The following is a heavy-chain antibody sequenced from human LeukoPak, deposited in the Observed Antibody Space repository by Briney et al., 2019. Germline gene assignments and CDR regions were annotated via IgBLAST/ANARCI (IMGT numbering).Heavy chain of an antibody. D-gene: IGHD2-2*01. Sequence: ASVKVSCKASGYTFTSYGISWVRQAPGQGLEWMGWISAYNGNTNYAQKLQGRVTMTTDTSTSTAYMELRSLRSDDTAMYYCARAGPVVVPAVVDNDGSFDPWGQGTLVTVSS. V-gene: IGHV1-18*01. CDR1: GYTFTSYG. CDR2: ISAYNGNT. CDR3: ARAGPVVVPAVVDNDGSFDP. J-gene: IGHJ5*02.